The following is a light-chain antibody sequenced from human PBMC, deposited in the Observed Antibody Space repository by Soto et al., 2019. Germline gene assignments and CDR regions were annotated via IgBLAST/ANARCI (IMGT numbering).Light chain of an antibody. CDR2: GAS. CDR3: QQYFSSPWT. V-gene: IGKV3-20*01. Sequence: EIVLTQSPGTLSLSPGERATLSCRASQSISSNYLAWYQQTPGQAPRLLMFGASSRATGIPDRFSGSGSGTDFTLTISRLEPEDSAVYYCQQYFSSPWTFGQGTKVDI. J-gene: IGKJ1*01. CDR1: QSISSNY.